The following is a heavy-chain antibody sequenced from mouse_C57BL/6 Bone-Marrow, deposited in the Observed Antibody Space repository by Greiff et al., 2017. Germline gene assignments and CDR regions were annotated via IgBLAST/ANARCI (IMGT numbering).Heavy chain of an antibody. D-gene: IGHD2-3*01. CDR3: ASCGYYNYYAMDY. CDR1: GFNIKDYY. Sequence: EVQLQQSGAELVKPGASVKLSCTASGFNIKDYYMHWVKQRTEQGLEWIGRIDPEDGETKYAPKFPGKATITADTSSNTAYLQLSSLTSEDTAVYYCASCGYYNYYAMDYWGQGTAVTVSS. V-gene: IGHV14-2*01. CDR2: IDPEDGET. J-gene: IGHJ4*01.